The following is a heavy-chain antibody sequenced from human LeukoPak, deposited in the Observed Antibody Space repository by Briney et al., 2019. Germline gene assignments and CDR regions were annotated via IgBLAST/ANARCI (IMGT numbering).Heavy chain of an antibody. CDR1: GGSFSGYY. V-gene: IGHV4-34*01. CDR2: INHSGST. CDR3: ARGTPLRVLDY. Sequence: SETLSLTCAVYGGSFSGYYWSWIRQPPGKGLEWIGEINHSGSTNYNPSLKSRVTISVDASKNQFSLNLTSVTAADTAVYFCARGTPLRVLDYWGQGILVTVSS. J-gene: IGHJ4*02.